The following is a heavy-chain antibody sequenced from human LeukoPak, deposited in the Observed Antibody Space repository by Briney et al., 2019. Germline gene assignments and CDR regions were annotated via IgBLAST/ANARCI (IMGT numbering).Heavy chain of an antibody. CDR3: ARDLWGAFDI. Sequence: GGSLRLSCAASGFTFSSYGMSWVRQAPGKGLEWVSAISGSGGTTYYADSVKGRFTISRDNSKNTLYLQMNSLRAEDTAVYYCARDLWGAFDIWGQGTMVTVSS. CDR2: ISGSGGTT. CDR1: GFTFSSYG. D-gene: IGHD3-10*01. V-gene: IGHV3-23*01. J-gene: IGHJ3*02.